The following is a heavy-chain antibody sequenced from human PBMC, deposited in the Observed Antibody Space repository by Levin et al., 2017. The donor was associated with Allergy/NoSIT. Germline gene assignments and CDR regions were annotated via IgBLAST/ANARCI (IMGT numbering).Heavy chain of an antibody. J-gene: IGHJ4*02. D-gene: IGHD6-19*01. CDR3: AKVAAGWLAPFDY. CDR2: ISWNSGSI. V-gene: IGHV3-9*01. CDR1: GFTFDDYA. Sequence: PGGSLRLSCAASGFTFDDYAMHWVRQAPGKGLEWVSGISWNSGSIGYADSVKGRFTISRDNAKNSLYLQMNSLRAEDTALYYCAKVAAGWLAPFDYWGQGTLVTVSS.